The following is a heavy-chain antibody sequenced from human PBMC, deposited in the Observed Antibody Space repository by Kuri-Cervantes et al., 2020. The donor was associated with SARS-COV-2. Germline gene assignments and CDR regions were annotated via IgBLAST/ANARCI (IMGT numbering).Heavy chain of an antibody. CDR2: IYYSGST. Sequence: ESLKIFCTVSGGSISSSLYYWGWIRQPPGKGLEWIGSIYYSGSTYYNPSLNSRVTISVDTSKNQFSLKLTSVTAADTAVYYCVRVDCSAGTCYRRSFDYWGRGTPVTVSS. D-gene: IGHD2-15*01. V-gene: IGHV4-39*01. J-gene: IGHJ4*02. CDR3: VRVDCSAGTCYRRSFDY. CDR1: GGSISSSLYY.